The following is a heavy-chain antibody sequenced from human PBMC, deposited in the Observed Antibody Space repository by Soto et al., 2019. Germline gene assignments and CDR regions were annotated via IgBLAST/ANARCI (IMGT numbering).Heavy chain of an antibody. CDR3: AKSYYGSGSYYLGSYYYYYMDV. J-gene: IGHJ6*03. Sequence: SETLSLTCTGSGGSISSSSYYWGWIRQPPGKGLEWIGSIYYSGSTYYNPSLKSRVTISVDTSKNQFSLKLSSVTAADTAVYYCAKSYYGSGSYYLGSYYYYYMDVWGKGTTVTVSS. CDR1: GGSISSSSYY. V-gene: IGHV4-39*01. CDR2: IYYSGST. D-gene: IGHD3-10*01.